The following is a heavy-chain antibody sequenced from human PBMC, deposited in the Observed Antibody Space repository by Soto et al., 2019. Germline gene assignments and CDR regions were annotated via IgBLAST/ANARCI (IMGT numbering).Heavy chain of an antibody. CDR1: GGTFSSYA. J-gene: IGHJ6*02. CDR3: AREPLEATSCYTGCYYGMDV. D-gene: IGHD2-2*02. V-gene: IGHV1-69*01. Sequence: QVQLVQSGAEVKKPGSSVKVSCKASGGTFSSYAISWVRQAPGQGLEWMGGIIPIFGTANYAQKFQGRVTITADESTSTAYMELSSLRSEDTAVYYCAREPLEATSCYTGCYYGMDVWGQGTTVTVSS. CDR2: IIPIFGTA.